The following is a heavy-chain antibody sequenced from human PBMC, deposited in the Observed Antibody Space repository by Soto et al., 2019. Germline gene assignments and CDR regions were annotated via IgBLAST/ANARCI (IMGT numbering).Heavy chain of an antibody. V-gene: IGHV3-23*01. J-gene: IGHJ4*02. CDR1: GFTFSSYA. D-gene: IGHD3-3*01. CDR2: ISGSGGST. CDR3: AKEGFGVVIQTHYFDY. Sequence: EVQLLESGGGLVQPGGSLRLSCAASGFTFSSYAMSWVRQAPGKGLEWVSAISGSGGSTYYADSVKGRFTISRDNSKNTLYLQMNSLRAEDTAVYYCAKEGFGVVIQTHYFDYWGQGTLVTVSS.